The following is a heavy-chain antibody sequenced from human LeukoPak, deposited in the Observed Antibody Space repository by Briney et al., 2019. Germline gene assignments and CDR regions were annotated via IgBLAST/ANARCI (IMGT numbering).Heavy chain of an antibody. CDR2: ISGSGGRT. D-gene: IGHD4-17*01. Sequence: GGSLRLSCAASGFKLDAYPMSWVRQAPGKGLEWVSAISGSGGRTYYADSVKGRFTISRDNAKNSLYLQMNSLRAEDTAVYYCARGWDYGDYERVAFDIWGQGTMVTVSS. CDR1: GFKLDAYP. J-gene: IGHJ3*02. V-gene: IGHV3-23*01. CDR3: ARGWDYGDYERVAFDI.